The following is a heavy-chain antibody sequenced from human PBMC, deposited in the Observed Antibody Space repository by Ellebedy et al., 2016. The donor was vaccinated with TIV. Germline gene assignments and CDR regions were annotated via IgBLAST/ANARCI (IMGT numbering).Heavy chain of an antibody. Sequence: AVSVKVSCKTSGYTFTSYGISWVRQAPGQGLEWMGIINPSGGSTIYAQKFQGRVTMTRDTSTSTVYMELSSLRSEDTAVYYCARVNTTMVYFDYWGQGTLVTVSS. CDR3: ARVNTTMVYFDY. D-gene: IGHD5-18*01. CDR2: INPSGGST. J-gene: IGHJ4*02. CDR1: GYTFTSYG. V-gene: IGHV1-46*01.